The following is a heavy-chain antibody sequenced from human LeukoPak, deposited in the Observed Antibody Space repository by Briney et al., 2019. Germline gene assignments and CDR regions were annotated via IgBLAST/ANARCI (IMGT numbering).Heavy chain of an antibody. CDR3: ATYTYWVAGDV. CDR1: GFTFSDSW. Sequence: GGSLRLSCAASGFTFSDSWMSWVRQAPGKGLEWVASMNQDGSAKGYVDSVKGRFTISRDNARNSLYLQMSSLRPEDTAVYYCATYTYWVAGDVWGQGTTVTVSS. V-gene: IGHV3-7*01. D-gene: IGHD3-16*01. CDR2: MNQDGSAK. J-gene: IGHJ6*02.